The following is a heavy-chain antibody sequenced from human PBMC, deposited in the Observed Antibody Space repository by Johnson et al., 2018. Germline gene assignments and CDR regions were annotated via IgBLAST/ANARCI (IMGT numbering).Heavy chain of an antibody. V-gene: IGHV3-11*04. CDR3: ARVGSGHYFYYYMDV. J-gene: IGHJ6*03. CDR1: GFTFSDYY. Sequence: QVQLVESGGGLVMPGRSLRLSCAASGFTFSDYYMSWIRQAPGKGLEWVSYISSSGSTIYYADSVKGRFTISRDNAKNSLYLQMNSLRAGGTAVYYCARVGSGHYFYYYMDVWGKGTTVTVSS. CDR2: ISSSGSTI. D-gene: IGHD2-15*01.